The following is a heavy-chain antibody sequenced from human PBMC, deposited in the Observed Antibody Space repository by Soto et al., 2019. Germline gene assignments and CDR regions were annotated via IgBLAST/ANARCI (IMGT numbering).Heavy chain of an antibody. Sequence: QVQLVESGGGVVQPGRSLRLSCAASGFTFSSYAMHWVRQAPGKGLEWVAVISYDGSNKYYADSVKGRFTISRDNSKNTLDLQMNSLRAEDTAVYYCARSNCSGGSCYLGPWGQGTLVTVSS. CDR2: ISYDGSNK. D-gene: IGHD2-15*01. CDR1: GFTFSSYA. V-gene: IGHV3-30-3*01. CDR3: ARSNCSGGSCYLGP. J-gene: IGHJ5*02.